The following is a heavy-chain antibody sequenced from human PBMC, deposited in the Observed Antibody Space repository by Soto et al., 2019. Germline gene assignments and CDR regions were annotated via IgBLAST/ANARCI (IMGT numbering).Heavy chain of an antibody. D-gene: IGHD3-10*01. Sequence: QVQLQQWGAGLLKPSETLSLTCAVYGGSFSGYYWSWIRQPPGKGLEWIGEINHSGSTNYNPSLKSRVTISVDTSKNQFSLKLGSVTAADTAVYYCAAAMVRGVIRAFDYWGQGTLVTVSS. CDR3: AAAMVRGVIRAFDY. V-gene: IGHV4-34*01. CDR1: GGSFSGYY. CDR2: INHSGST. J-gene: IGHJ4*02.